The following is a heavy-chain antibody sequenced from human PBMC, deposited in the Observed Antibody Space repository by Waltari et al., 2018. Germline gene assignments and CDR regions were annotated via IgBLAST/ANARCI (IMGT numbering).Heavy chain of an antibody. CDR3: AKVGGIAAAEFQFDF. J-gene: IGHJ4*02. CDR1: GFTFISYA. CDR2: IGGPGLTT. Sequence: EVQLLESGGGLVQPGGSLRLSCAASGFTFISYAMSWVRQAPGKGLEGVSSIGGPGLTTCYADSVKGRFSISRDNSKNTLYLQINGLRADDTAVYYCAKVGGIAAAEFQFDFWGRGTLVTVSS. D-gene: IGHD6-13*01. V-gene: IGHV3-23*01.